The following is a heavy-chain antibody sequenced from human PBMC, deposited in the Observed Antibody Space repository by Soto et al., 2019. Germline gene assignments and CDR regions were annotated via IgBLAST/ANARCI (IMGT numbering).Heavy chain of an antibody. CDR3: ARGRYYDSSGYYYGNWFDP. V-gene: IGHV1-69*13. CDR1: GGTFSSYA. D-gene: IGHD3-22*01. CDR2: IIPIFGTA. Sequence: GASVKVSCKASGGTFSSYAISWVRQAPGQGLEWMGGIIPIFGTANYAQKFQGRVTITAGESTSTAYMELSSLRSEDTAVYYCARGRYYDSSGYYYGNWFDPWGQGTLVTVSS. J-gene: IGHJ5*02.